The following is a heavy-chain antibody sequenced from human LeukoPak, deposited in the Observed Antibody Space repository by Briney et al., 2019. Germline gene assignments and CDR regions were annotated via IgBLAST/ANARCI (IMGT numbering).Heavy chain of an antibody. CDR1: GFTFTDYA. D-gene: IGHD3-10*01. CDR3: ARGLWFATLVGYYFDY. CDR2: INAGNGHT. V-gene: IGHV1-3*01. J-gene: IGHJ4*02. Sequence: GASVKVSCKASGFTFTDYALQWVRQAPGQRLEWMGWINAGNGHTRYSQNFQGRVTITRDTSASTVYMELSSLRSEDTAVYYCARGLWFATLVGYYFDYRGQGTLVTVSS.